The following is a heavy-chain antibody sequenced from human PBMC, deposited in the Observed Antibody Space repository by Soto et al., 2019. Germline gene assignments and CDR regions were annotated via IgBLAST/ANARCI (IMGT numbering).Heavy chain of an antibody. CDR2: INHSGST. J-gene: IGHJ4*02. CDR1: GGSFSGYY. Sequence: QVQLQQWGAGLLKPSETLSLTCAVYGGSFSGYYWSWIRQPPGKGLEWIGEINHSGSTNYNPSLKSRVTRSVDTSKNQFSLKLSSVTAADTAVYYCARGRGLFGGATSLDYWGQGTLVTVSS. CDR3: ARGRGLFGGATSLDY. D-gene: IGHD1-26*01. V-gene: IGHV4-34*01.